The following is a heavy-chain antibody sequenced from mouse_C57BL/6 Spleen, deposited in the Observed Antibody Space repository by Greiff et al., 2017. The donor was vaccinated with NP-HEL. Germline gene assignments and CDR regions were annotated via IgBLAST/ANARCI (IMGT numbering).Heavy chain of an antibody. J-gene: IGHJ2*01. V-gene: IGHV1-66*01. CDR2: IYPGSGNT. CDR3: ARLGLYSYGNSRFYYFDY. D-gene: IGHD2-10*02. Sequence: QVHVKQSGPELVKPGASVKISCKASGYSFTSYYIHWVKQRPGQGLEWIGWIYPGSGNTKYNEKFKGKATLTADTSSSTAYMQLSSLTSEDSAVYYCARLGLYSYGNSRFYYFDYWGQGTTLTVSS. CDR1: GYSFTSYY.